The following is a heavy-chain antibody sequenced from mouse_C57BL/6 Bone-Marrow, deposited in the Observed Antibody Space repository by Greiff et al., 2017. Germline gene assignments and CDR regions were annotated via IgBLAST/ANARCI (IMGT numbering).Heavy chain of an antibody. CDR3: TTLYGLYYAMDY. V-gene: IGHV14-4*01. Sequence: VQLQQSGAELVRPGASVKLSCTASGFNIKDDYMHWVKQRPEQGLEWIGWIDPENGDTEYASKFQGKATITAATSSNTAYLQLSSLTSEDTAVDYCTTLYGLYYAMDYWGQGTSVTVSS. CDR1: GFNIKDDY. CDR2: IDPENGDT. D-gene: IGHD1-1*01. J-gene: IGHJ4*01.